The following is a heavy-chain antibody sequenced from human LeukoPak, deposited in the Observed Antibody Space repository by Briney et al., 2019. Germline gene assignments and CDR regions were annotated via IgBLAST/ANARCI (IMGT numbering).Heavy chain of an antibody. J-gene: IGHJ3*02. CDR3: ARDTVVISHDAFDI. D-gene: IGHD3-22*01. V-gene: IGHV4-61*02. CDR1: GGSISSGSYY. Sequence: SQTLSLTCTVSGGSISSGSYYWSWIRQPAGKRLEWIGRIYTSGSTHYNPSLKSRATISVDTSKNQFPLRLSSVTAADTAVYYCARDTVVISHDAFDIWGLGAMVTVSS. CDR2: IYTSGST.